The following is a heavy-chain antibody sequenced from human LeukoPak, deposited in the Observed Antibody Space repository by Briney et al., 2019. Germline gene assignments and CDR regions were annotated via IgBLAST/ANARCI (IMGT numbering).Heavy chain of an antibody. CDR2: INSDGSIT. J-gene: IGHJ3*02. Sequence: GGSLRLSCAASGFTFTTYWMHWVRQAPGKGLVWVSHINSDGSITSYADSVKGRFTISRDNAKNTLYLQMNSLRAEDTAVYYCASGGGFGSDAFDIWGQGTMVTVSS. CDR1: GFTFTTYW. V-gene: IGHV3-74*01. CDR3: ASGGGFGSDAFDI. D-gene: IGHD3-10*01.